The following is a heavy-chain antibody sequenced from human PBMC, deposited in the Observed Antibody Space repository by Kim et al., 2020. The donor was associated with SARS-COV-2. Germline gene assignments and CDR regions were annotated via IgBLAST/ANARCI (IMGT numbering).Heavy chain of an antibody. Sequence: GGSLRLSCAGSGMTCGDYGLHWVRQVPGKGLEWVSGIYCNGGTAGYADSVKGRFTISRDNVKNSLYLQMNSLRAEDTALYYCGTDIRLGGLAYWGQGIL. J-gene: IGHJ4*02. D-gene: IGHD3-16*01. CDR3: GTDIRLGGLAY. V-gene: IGHV3-9*01. CDR2: IYCNGGTA. CDR1: GMTCGDYG.